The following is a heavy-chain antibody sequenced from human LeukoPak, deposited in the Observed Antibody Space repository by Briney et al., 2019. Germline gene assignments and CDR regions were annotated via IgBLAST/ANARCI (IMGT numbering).Heavy chain of an antibody. Sequence: ASVKVSCKASGYTFTSHVIHWVRQAPGPRLDWMGWIDTANGNTQNSQNFQGRVTITRDTSTSTAYMELRSLRSDDTAVYYCARGSGSYSDYWGQGTLVTVSS. CDR1: GYTFTSHV. CDR3: ARGSGSYSDY. CDR2: IDTANGNT. D-gene: IGHD1-26*01. J-gene: IGHJ4*02. V-gene: IGHV1-3*04.